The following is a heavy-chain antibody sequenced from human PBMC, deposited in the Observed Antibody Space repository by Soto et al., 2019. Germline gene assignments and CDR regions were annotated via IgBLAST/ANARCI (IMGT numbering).Heavy chain of an antibody. D-gene: IGHD1-1*01. V-gene: IGHV4-31*03. CDR3: ARGNPVPLDY. CDR2: IYYSGST. Sequence: PSETLSLTCTVSGGSISSGGYYWSWIRQHPGKGLEWIGYIYYSGSTYYNPSLKSRVTISADRSKNQFSLKLSSVTAADTAVYYCARGNPVPLDYWGQGTLVTVSS. CDR1: GGSISSGGYY. J-gene: IGHJ4*02.